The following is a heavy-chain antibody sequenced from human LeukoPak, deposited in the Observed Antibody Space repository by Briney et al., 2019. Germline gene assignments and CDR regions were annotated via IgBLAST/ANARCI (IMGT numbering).Heavy chain of an antibody. D-gene: IGHD3-22*01. CDR1: GFTFSSYG. CDR3: AKDDSSGYYYFDY. J-gene: IGHJ4*02. V-gene: IGHV3-30*18. CDR2: TSYDGSNK. Sequence: GGSLRLSCAASGFTFSSYGMHWVRQAPGKGLEWVAVTSYDGSNKYYADSVKGRFTIFRDNSKNTLYLQMNSLRAEDTAVYYCAKDDSSGYYYFDYWGQGTLVTVSS.